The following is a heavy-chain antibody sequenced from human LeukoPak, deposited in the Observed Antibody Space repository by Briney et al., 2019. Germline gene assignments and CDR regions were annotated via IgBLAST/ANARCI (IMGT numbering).Heavy chain of an antibody. V-gene: IGHV4-4*07. Sequence: SETLSLTCTVSGGSISSYYWSWIRQPPGKGLEWIGRIYTSGSTNYNPSLKSRVTISVDTSKNQFSLKLSSVTAADTAVYYCARGSEYQLLPNYWGQGTLVTVSS. J-gene: IGHJ4*02. CDR2: IYTSGST. CDR3: ARGSEYQLLPNY. D-gene: IGHD2-2*01. CDR1: GGSISSYY.